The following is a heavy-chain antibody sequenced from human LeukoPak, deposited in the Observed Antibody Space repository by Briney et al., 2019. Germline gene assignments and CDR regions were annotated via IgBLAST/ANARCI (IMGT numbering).Heavy chain of an antibody. V-gene: IGHV1-2*02. J-gene: IGHJ4*02. CDR1: GYTFTGYF. CDR3: ARGGSDESSGWYN. D-gene: IGHD6-19*01. Sequence: GASVKVSFKASGYTFTGYFMHWVRQAPGQGLEWMGWINPNSGATYYAQKFQGRTTMTWDTSISTAYMGVSRLTSDDTAVYYCARGGSDESSGWYNWGQGTLVTVSS. CDR2: INPNSGAT.